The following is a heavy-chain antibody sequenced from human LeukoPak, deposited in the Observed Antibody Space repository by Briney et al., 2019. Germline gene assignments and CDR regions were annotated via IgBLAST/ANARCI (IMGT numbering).Heavy chain of an antibody. CDR2: IRYDGSNK. CDR1: GFTFSSYG. CDR3: AKDHQYCSSTSCPPAAFDI. J-gene: IGHJ3*02. V-gene: IGHV3-30*02. D-gene: IGHD2-2*01. Sequence: PGGSLRLSCAASGFTFSSYGMHWVRQAPGKGLEWVAFIRYDGSNKYYADSVKGRFTISRDNSKNTLYLQMNSLRAEDTAVYYCAKDHQYCSSTSCPPAAFDIWGQGTMVTVSS.